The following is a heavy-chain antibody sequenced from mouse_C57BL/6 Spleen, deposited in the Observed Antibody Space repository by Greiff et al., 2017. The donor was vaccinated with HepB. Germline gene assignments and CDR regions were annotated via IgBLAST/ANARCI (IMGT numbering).Heavy chain of an antibody. CDR3: ERGRSYVGFAY. J-gene: IGHJ3*01. Sequence: VQLQQSGPELVKPGASVKISCKASGYAFSSSWMNWVKQRPGKGLEWIGRIYPGDGDTNYNGKFKGKATLTADKSSSTAYMQLSSLTSEDSAVYFCERGRSYVGFAYWGQGTLVTVSA. CDR1: GYAFSSSW. V-gene: IGHV1-82*01. CDR2: IYPGDGDT. D-gene: IGHD6-5*01.